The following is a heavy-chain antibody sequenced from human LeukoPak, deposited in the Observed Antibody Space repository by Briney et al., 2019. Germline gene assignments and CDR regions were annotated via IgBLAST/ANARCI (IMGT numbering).Heavy chain of an antibody. CDR1: GGTFSSYA. CDR2: IIPIFGTA. Sequence: SVKVSCKASGGTFSSYAISWVRQAPGHGLEWMGRIIPIFGTANYAQKFQGRVTITADKSTSTAYMELSSLRSEDTAVYYCAAFGDSSSFDYWGQGTLVTVSS. J-gene: IGHJ4*02. V-gene: IGHV1-69*06. CDR3: AAFGDSSSFDY. D-gene: IGHD6-6*01.